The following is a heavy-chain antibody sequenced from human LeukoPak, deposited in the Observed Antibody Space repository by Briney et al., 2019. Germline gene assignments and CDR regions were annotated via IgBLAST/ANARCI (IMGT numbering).Heavy chain of an antibody. CDR3: AHGSMYQLDY. CDR2: IIGGAGGT. D-gene: IGHD2-2*01. J-gene: IGHJ4*02. Sequence: GGSLRLSCAASGFTFSTYTMNWVRQAPGKGLEWVSGIIGGAGGTYYADSVKGRFTISRDNAKNTLYLQMNSLRAEDTAVYYCAHGSMYQLDYWGQGTLVTVSS. CDR1: GFTFSTYT. V-gene: IGHV3-23*01.